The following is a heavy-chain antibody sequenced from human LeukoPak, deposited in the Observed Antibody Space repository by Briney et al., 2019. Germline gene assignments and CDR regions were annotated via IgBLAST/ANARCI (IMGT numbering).Heavy chain of an antibody. CDR3: ARDYCSSTSCYKDYYYMDV. D-gene: IGHD2-2*02. CDR2: IYYSGST. V-gene: IGHV4-59*01. Sequence: SETLSLTCTVSGVSISSYYWSWIRQPPGKGLEWIAYIYYSGSTNYNPSLKSRVTISVDTSKNQSSLKLSSVTAADTAVYYCARDYCSSTSCYKDYYYMDVWGKGTTVTVSS. CDR1: GVSISSYY. J-gene: IGHJ6*03.